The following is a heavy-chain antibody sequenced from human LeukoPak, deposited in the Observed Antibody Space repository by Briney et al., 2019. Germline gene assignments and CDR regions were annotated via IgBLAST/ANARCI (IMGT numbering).Heavy chain of an antibody. V-gene: IGHV3-21*01. J-gene: IGHJ6*02. CDR2: ISSSSSYI. CDR1: GFTFSSYS. CDR3: ARALLVRNAFYGMDV. Sequence: GGSLRLSCAASGFTFSSYSMNWVRQAPGKGLEWVSSISSSSSYIYYADSVKGRFTISRDNAKNSLYLQMNSLGAEDTAVYYCARALLVRNAFYGMDVWGQGTTVTVSS. D-gene: IGHD3-10*01.